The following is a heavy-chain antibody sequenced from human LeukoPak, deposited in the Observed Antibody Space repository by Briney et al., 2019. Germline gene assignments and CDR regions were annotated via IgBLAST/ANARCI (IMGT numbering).Heavy chain of an antibody. J-gene: IGHJ6*03. D-gene: IGHD4-17*01. CDR1: GGSFSSYY. CDR2: IYYSGST. Sequence: SETLSLTCTVSGGSFSSYYWSWIRQPPGKGLEWIGYIYYSGSTNYNPALKSRVTISVDTSKNQFSLKLSSVTAADTAVYYCARVAGTNYYYYYMDVWGKGTTVTVSS. CDR3: ARVAGTNYYYYYMDV. V-gene: IGHV4-59*01.